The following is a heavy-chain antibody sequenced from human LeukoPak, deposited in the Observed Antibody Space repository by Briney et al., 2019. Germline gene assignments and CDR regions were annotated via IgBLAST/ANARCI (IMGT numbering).Heavy chain of an antibody. J-gene: IGHJ4*02. V-gene: IGHV3-23*01. CDR3: ATYRQVLLPFES. CDR1: GFTFSSYG. D-gene: IGHD2-8*02. Sequence: GGSLRLSCAASGFTFSSYGMIWVRQAPGKGLEWVSGISGSGGSTYYADSVKGRFTISRDNSKSTLSLQMNSLRAEDTAIYYCATYRQVLLPFESWGQGTLVTVSS. CDR2: ISGSGGST.